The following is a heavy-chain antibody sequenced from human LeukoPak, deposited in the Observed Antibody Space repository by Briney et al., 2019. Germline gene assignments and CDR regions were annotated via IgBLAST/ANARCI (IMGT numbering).Heavy chain of an antibody. D-gene: IGHD1-20*01. J-gene: IGHJ4*02. CDR3: ARGITGTVDY. CDR2: IYYSGST. CDR1: GGSISSSSYY. V-gene: IGHV4-39*01. Sequence: PSETLSLTCTVSGGSISSSSYYWGWIRQPPGKGLEWIGSIYYSGSTYYNPSLKSRVTISVDTSKNQFSLKLSSVTAADTAAYYCARGITGTVDYWGQGTLVTVSS.